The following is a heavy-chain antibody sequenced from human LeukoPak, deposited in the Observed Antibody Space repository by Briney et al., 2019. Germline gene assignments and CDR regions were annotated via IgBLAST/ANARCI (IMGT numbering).Heavy chain of an antibody. CDR1: GGSISSSNW. D-gene: IGHD3-10*01. CDR3: ARAVGSGSFQTYYYYMDV. J-gene: IGHJ6*03. Sequence: SETLSPTCAVSGGSISSSNWWSWVRQPPGKGLEWIGEIYHSGSTNYNPSLKSRVTISVDKSKNQFSLKLSSVTAADTAVYYCARAVGSGSFQTYYYYMDVWGKGTTVTISS. CDR2: IYHSGST. V-gene: IGHV4-4*02.